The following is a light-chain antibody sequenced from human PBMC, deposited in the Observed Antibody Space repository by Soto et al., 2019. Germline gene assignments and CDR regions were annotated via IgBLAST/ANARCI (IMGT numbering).Light chain of an antibody. CDR1: QSVGSN. CDR2: YAS. CDR3: QQYNIWPPEVT. Sequence: DIVLTQSPATLSLSPGDRATLSCRASQSVGSNLAWYQQKPGQAPRLLIYYASNRATGIPARFSGSGSGTDFNLTISSLQSEDFAVYYCQQYNIWPPEVTFGPGTKVDIK. V-gene: IGKV3D-15*01. J-gene: IGKJ3*01.